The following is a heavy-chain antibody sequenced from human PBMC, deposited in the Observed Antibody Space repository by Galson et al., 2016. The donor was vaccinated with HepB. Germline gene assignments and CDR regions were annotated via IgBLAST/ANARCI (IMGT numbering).Heavy chain of an antibody. D-gene: IGHD6-19*01. CDR3: AKRSMSAVAGSFDF. CDR1: GFTVSSDY. V-gene: IGHV3-23*01. J-gene: IGHJ4*02. CDR2: ITGSGGSA. Sequence: SLRLSCAVSGFTVSSDYMSWVRQAPGKGLEWVSAITGSGGSAYYADSVKGRFTFSRDNSKNTLYLQMNSLRAEDTAVYYCAKRSMSAVAGSFDFWGQGTLVTVSS.